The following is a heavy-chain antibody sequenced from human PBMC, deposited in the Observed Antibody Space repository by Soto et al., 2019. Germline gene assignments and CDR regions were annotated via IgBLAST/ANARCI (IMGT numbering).Heavy chain of an antibody. CDR2: ISGSGGST. Sequence: GGSLKLSCAASGFTFSSYAMSWVRQAPGKGLEWVSAISGSGGSTYYADSVKGRFTISRDNSKNTLYLQMNSLRAEDTAVYYCAKQPLWSGYYIYYFDYWGQGTLVTVSS. V-gene: IGHV3-23*01. CDR3: AKQPLWSGYYIYYFDY. D-gene: IGHD3-3*01. CDR1: GFTFSSYA. J-gene: IGHJ4*02.